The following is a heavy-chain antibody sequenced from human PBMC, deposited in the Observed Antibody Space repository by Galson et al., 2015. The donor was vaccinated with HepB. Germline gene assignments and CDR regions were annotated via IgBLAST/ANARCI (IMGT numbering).Heavy chain of an antibody. Sequence: SVKVSCKASGYTFTSYGISWVRQAPGQGLEWMGWISAYDGNTNYAQKLQGRVTMTTDTSTGTAYMELRSLRSDDTAVYYCARYSSGWNEYYYYYYGMDVWGQGTTVTVSS. D-gene: IGHD6-19*01. CDR1: GYTFTSYG. CDR3: ARYSSGWNEYYYYYYGMDV. CDR2: ISAYDGNT. V-gene: IGHV1-18*01. J-gene: IGHJ6*02.